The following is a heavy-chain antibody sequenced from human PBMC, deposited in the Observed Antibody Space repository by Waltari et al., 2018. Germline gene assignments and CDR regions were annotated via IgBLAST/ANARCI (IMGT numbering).Heavy chain of an antibody. Sequence: QVQLQGSGPGLVKPSETLSLTCAVSGGSISSNYWSWIRQSPGKGLEWIGHIYGGIGSTCYHPSLKSRITTAPATSKSQFSLELTSGTAAGTAVYYWAGGRIACGAFDPWGQGVLVTVSS. D-gene: IGHD2-21*01. CDR2: IYGGIGST. V-gene: IGHV4-59*12. J-gene: IGHJ5*02. CDR3: AGGRIACGAFDP. CDR1: GGSISSNY.